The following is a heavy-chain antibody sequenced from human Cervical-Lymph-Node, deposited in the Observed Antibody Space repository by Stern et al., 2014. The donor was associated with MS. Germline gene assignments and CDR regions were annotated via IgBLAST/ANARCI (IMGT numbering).Heavy chain of an antibody. D-gene: IGHD4-17*01. CDR2: IYYSGST. CDR1: GGSISNYY. V-gene: IGHV4-59*08. J-gene: IGHJ4*02. CDR3: ARRGTTGIDY. Sequence: MQLVESGPGLAKPSETLSLTCTVSGGSISNYYWSWIRQPPGKGLEWIGYIYYSGSTNYNPSLKSRVAMSVDTSKAPFSLNLTSVTAADTGVYYCARRGTTGIDYWGQGTLVTVSS.